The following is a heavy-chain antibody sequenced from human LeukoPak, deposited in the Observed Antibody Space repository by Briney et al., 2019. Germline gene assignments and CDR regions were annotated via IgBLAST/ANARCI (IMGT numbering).Heavy chain of an antibody. Sequence: SETLSLTCAVYGGSFSGYYWSWIRRPPGKGLEWIGEINHSGSTNYNPSLKSRVTISVDTSKNRFSLKLSSVTAADTAVYYCARGFKYYYDRWGQGTLVTVSS. J-gene: IGHJ4*02. CDR2: INHSGST. D-gene: IGHD3-22*01. CDR3: ARGFKYYYDR. CDR1: GGSFSGYY. V-gene: IGHV4-34*01.